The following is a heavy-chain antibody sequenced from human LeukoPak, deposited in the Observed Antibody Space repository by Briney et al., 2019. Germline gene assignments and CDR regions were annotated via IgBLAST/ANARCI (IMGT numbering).Heavy chain of an antibody. CDR3: ARGGNKWELNLPFDY. CDR1: GFTFSSYW. D-gene: IGHD1-26*01. CDR2: IKQDGSEK. J-gene: IGHJ4*02. V-gene: IGHV3-7*01. Sequence: GESLKISCAASGFTFSSYWMSWVRQAPGKGLEWVANIKQDGSEKYYVDSVKGRFTISRDNAKNSLYLQMNSLRAEDTAVYYCARGGNKWELNLPFDYWGQGTLVTVSS.